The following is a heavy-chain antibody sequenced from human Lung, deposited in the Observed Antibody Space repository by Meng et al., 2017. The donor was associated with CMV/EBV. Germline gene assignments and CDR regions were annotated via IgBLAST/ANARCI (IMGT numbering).Heavy chain of an antibody. Sequence: VAGHSITSGGYSWSWVRQPPRKRLQWIGDIVHLGRVSYNPSLESRVTISLDKSKNQFFLRLNSVTAADTAIYYCSRIEYSGSCFASWGQGTLVTVSS. CDR1: GHSITSGGYS. V-gene: IGHV4-30-2*01. CDR2: IVHLGRV. J-gene: IGHJ4*02. D-gene: IGHD1-26*01. CDR3: SRIEYSGSCFAS.